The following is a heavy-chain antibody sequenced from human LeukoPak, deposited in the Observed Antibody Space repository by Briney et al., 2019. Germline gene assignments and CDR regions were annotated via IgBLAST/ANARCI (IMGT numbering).Heavy chain of an antibody. CDR1: GFTFSSYA. CDR2: ISYDGSNK. V-gene: IGHV3-30-3*01. D-gene: IGHD3-3*01. CDR3: ASSVDKEANYDFWSGRIY. J-gene: IGHJ4*02. Sequence: GGSLRLSCAASGFTFSSYAMHWVRQAPGKGLEWVAVISYDGSNKYYADSVKGRFTISRDNSKNTLYLQMNSLRAEDTAVYYCASSVDKEANYDFWSGRIYWGQGTLVTVSS.